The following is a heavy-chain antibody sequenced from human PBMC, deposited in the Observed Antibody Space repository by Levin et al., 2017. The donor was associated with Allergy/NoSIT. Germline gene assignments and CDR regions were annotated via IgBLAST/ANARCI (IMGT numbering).Heavy chain of an antibody. V-gene: IGHV3-7*01. D-gene: IGHD3-10*01. CDR1: GFTFRTFW. Sequence: ETLSLTCAASGFTFRTFWMAWVRQAPGKGPEWVANIKQDGSDKYYVDSVEGRFTVSRDNAKNSLYLQMNSLRVEDTAVYYCARDHDGEDEYFDFWGQGTLVTVSS. CDR3: ARDHDGEDEYFDF. CDR2: IKQDGSDK. J-gene: IGHJ4*02.